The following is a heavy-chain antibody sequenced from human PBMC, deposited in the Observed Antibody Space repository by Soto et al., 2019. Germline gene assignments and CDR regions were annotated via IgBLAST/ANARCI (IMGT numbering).Heavy chain of an antibody. CDR3: ARGEYSSSWYEVAEYFQH. CDR2: IYHSGST. V-gene: IGHV4-30-2*01. D-gene: IGHD6-13*01. Sequence: QLQLQESGSGLVKPSQTLSLTCAVSGGSISSGGYSWSWIRQPPGKGLEWIGYIYHSGSTYYNPPRKSRVTISVDRSKNQFSLKLSSVTAADTAVYYCARGEYSSSWYEVAEYFQHWGQGTLVTVSS. J-gene: IGHJ1*01. CDR1: GGSISSGGYS.